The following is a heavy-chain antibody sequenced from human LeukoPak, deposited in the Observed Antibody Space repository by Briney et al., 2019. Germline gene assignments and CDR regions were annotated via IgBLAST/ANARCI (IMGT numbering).Heavy chain of an antibody. CDR1: GGSLSNHY. D-gene: IGHD3-16*01. Sequence: SETLSLTCTVSGGSLSNHYWNWIRHPAGTGLEYIARIYHTGSTNYNPSLKSRVTLSVDTSNNQFSMNLTSVTAADTAVYYCARGPLGGESFDIWGQGTMVTVSS. J-gene: IGHJ3*02. CDR3: ARGPLGGESFDI. V-gene: IGHV4-4*07. CDR2: IYHTGST.